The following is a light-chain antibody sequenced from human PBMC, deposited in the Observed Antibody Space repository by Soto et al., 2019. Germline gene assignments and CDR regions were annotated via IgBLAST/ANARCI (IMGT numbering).Light chain of an antibody. V-gene: IGKV3-11*01. CDR2: DAS. CDR1: QSVSSY. CDR3: QERSNWPSYI. J-gene: IGKJ2*01. Sequence: EIVLTQSPATLSLSPGERDTLSCRTRQSVSSYLAWYQQKPGQAPRLLIYDASNRATGIPARFSGSGSGTDFTLTISGREPEYFAVYYCQERSNWPSYIFRQGTKLEIK.